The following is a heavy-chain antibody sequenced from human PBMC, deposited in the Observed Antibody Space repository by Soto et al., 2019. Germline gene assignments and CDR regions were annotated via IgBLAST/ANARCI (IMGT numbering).Heavy chain of an antibody. D-gene: IGHD3-3*01. J-gene: IGHJ6*04. Sequence: GGSLKPSCTASGFNFGEYAISRFRQGPGKGVEWVGFIRGKAYGGTTEYAVSVKGRVPISTDDSESIGYLQMNSLKTEDTAVYYCTRGLYYDFWRGDYSSYYYGMDVWGKATTVTLA. CDR1: GFNFGEYA. CDR3: TRGLYYDFWRGDYSSYYYGMDV. V-gene: IGHV3-49*03. CDR2: IRGKAYGGTT.